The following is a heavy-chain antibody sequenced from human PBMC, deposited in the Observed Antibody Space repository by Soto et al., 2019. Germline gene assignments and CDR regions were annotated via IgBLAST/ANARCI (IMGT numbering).Heavy chain of an antibody. V-gene: IGHV4-38-2*02. Sequence: PSETLSLTCAVSGYSISSGYYWGWIRQPPGKGLEWIGSIYHSGSTYYNHSLKSRVTISVDTSKKKFSLKMSSVTAADTAVYYYARDRNYDFWSGYDYYGMDVWGQGTTVTVYS. CDR3: ARDRNYDFWSGYDYYGMDV. CDR2: IYHSGST. D-gene: IGHD3-3*01. J-gene: IGHJ6*02. CDR1: GYSISSGYY.